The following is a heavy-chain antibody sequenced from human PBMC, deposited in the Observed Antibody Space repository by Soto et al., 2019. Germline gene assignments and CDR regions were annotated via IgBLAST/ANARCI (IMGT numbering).Heavy chain of an antibody. Sequence: GGSLRLSCAASGFTFSSYGMHWVRQAPGKGLEWVAVISYDGSNKYYADSVKGRFTISRDNSKNTLYLQMNSLRAEDTAVYYCAKGDYSSPSSLDYWGQGTLVTVSS. J-gene: IGHJ4*02. D-gene: IGHD6-6*01. V-gene: IGHV3-30*18. CDR2: ISYDGSNK. CDR3: AKGDYSSPSSLDY. CDR1: GFTFSSYG.